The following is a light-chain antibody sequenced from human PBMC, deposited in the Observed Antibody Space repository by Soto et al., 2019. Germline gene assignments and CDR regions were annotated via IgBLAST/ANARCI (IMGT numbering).Light chain of an antibody. J-gene: IGKJ1*01. CDR3: QQYNSYGT. CDR1: QSISSW. Sequence: DIQMTQSPSTLSASVGDRVTITCRASQSISSWLAWYQQKPGKAPKLLIYKASSLEIGVPSRVSGSGSGTEFTLTISSLQPDDFAAYYCQQYNSYGTFSQGTKVESK. V-gene: IGKV1-5*03. CDR2: KAS.